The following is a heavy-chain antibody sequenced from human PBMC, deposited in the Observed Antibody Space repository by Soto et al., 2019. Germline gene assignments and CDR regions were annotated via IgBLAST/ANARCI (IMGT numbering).Heavy chain of an antibody. D-gene: IGHD4-17*01. CDR3: AKGILTRSHYYYYMDV. J-gene: IGHJ6*03. V-gene: IGHV3-23*01. CDR2: ISGSGGST. CDR1: GFTFNTYG. Sequence: GGSLRLSCAASGFTFNTYGMTWVRQAPGKGLEWVSAISGSGGSTYYADSVKGRFIISRDNSKNTLYLQMNSLRAEDTAVYFCAKGILTRSHYYYYMDVWGKGTTVTVSS.